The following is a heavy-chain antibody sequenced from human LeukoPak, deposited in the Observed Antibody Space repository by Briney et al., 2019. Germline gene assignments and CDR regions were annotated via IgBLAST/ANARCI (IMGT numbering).Heavy chain of an antibody. D-gene: IGHD5-18*01. CDR3: AKEIPRRGYSQPAFDY. Sequence: GGSLRLSCAASGFTFSSYWMHWVRQAPGKGLVWVSRINSDGSSTSYADSVKGRFTISRDNSKNTLYLQMNSLRAEDTAVYYCAKEIPRRGYSQPAFDYWGQGPLVTVSS. J-gene: IGHJ4*02. CDR2: INSDGSST. V-gene: IGHV3-74*01. CDR1: GFTFSSYW.